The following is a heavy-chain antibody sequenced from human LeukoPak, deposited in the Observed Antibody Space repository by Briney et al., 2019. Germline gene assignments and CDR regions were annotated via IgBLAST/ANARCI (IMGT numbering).Heavy chain of an antibody. CDR1: GGSFSGYY. D-gene: IGHD3-9*01. CDR2: INHSGST. Sequence: NPSETLSLTCAVYGGSFSGYYWSWIRQPPGKGLEWIGEINHSGSTNYNPSLKSRVTISVATSKNQFSLKLSSVTAADTAVYYCARGQRIRYFDHWGQGTLVTVSS. J-gene: IGHJ4*02. CDR3: ARGQRIRYFDH. V-gene: IGHV4-34*01.